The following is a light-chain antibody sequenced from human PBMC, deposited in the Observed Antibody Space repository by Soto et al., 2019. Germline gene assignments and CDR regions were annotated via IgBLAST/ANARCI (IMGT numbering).Light chain of an antibody. J-gene: IGKJ4*01. CDR1: QSVSSY. CDR3: QQRSNWPPVT. CDR2: DAS. V-gene: IGKV3-11*01. Sequence: EIVFAEAPATLSMSPWEKATLSFRPSQSVSSYLAWYQQKPGQAPRLLIYDASDRATGIPARFSGSGSGTDFTLTISSLEPEDFGVYYCQQRSNWPPVTFGGGTKVDIK.